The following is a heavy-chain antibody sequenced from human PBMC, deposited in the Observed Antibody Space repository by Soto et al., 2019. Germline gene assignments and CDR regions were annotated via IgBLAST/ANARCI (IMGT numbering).Heavy chain of an antibody. Sequence: QVQLVESGGGLVKPGGSLRLSCAASGFTFSDYYMNWIRQAPGKGLEWVAYISSSGTTIYYADSVKGRFTISRDNAKNSLFLQKNNLRAEDTAHYYCWRGHSIFYGLDVWGQGNTVSVSS. D-gene: IGHD2-21*01. CDR2: ISSSGTTI. V-gene: IGHV3-11*01. CDR3: WRGHSIFYGLDV. J-gene: IGHJ6*02. CDR1: GFTFSDYY.